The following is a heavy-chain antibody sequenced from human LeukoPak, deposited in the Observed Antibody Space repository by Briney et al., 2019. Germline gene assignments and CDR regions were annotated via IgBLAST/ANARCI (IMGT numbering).Heavy chain of an antibody. V-gene: IGHV4-34*01. CDR3: ARGWYEGS. D-gene: IGHD6-13*01. Sequence: PETLSLTCAVYGGSFSGYYWSWIRQPPGKGLEWIGEINHSGSTNYNPSLKSRVTISVDTSKNQFSLKLSSVTAADTAVYYCARGWYEGSWGQGTLVTVSS. J-gene: IGHJ5*02. CDR2: INHSGST. CDR1: GGSFSGYY.